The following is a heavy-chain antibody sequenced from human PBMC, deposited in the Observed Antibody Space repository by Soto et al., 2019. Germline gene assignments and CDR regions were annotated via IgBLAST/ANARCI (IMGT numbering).Heavy chain of an antibody. CDR3: ARYDAESGSNKIDP. V-gene: IGHV4-61*01. J-gene: IGHJ5*02. D-gene: IGHD5-12*01. CDR2: IFYSGST. Sequence: QVQLQESGPGLVKPSKTLSVTCTVSGGSVSSRSHFWSWIRQPPGGGLQWIGYIFYSGSTNYNPSLNSRATLSVDISRNQFSLRLTSVTAADTAFYYCARYDAESGSNKIDPWGQGTLVTVSS. CDR1: GGSVSSRSHF.